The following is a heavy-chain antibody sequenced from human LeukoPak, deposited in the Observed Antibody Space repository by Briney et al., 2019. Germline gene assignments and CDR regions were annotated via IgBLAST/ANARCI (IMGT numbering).Heavy chain of an antibody. J-gene: IGHJ4*02. CDR3: ARLVGDYWSGYTFDY. CDR2: IYPGDSDT. V-gene: IGHV5-51*01. CDR1: GYSFTSYW. D-gene: IGHD3-3*01. Sequence: GESLKISCKGSGYSFTSYWICWVRQMPGKGLEWMGIIYPGDSDTRYSPSLQGQVTISADKSISTAYLQWSSLKASDTAMYYCARLVGDYWSGYTFDYWGQGTLVTASS.